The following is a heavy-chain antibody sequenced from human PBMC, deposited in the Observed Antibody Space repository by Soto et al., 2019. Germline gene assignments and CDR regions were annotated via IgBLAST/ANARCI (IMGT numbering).Heavy chain of an antibody. CDR2: ITPISGTP. CDR1: GGFFSSDA. J-gene: IGHJ5*02. D-gene: IGHD2-8*02. V-gene: IGHV1-69*12. CDR3: ARIYCSGGICFPNWVDP. Sequence: QVQLVQSGSEVKKPGSSVKVSCKASGGFFSSDAISWVRQAPGQGLEWRGGITPISGTPKYAQKFQGRVTISADESTSTAYMDLSSLRFEDTAIYYCARIYCSGGICFPNWVDPWGQGTLVTVSS.